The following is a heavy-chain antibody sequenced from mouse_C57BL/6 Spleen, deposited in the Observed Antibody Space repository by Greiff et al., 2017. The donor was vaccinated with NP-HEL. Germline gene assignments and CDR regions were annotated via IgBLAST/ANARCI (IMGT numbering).Heavy chain of an antibody. CDR1: GYTFTSYG. J-gene: IGHJ3*01. D-gene: IGHD4-1*01. CDR3: ARERELGRFAY. Sequence: QVQLQQSGAELARPGASVKLSCKASGYTFTSYGISWVKQRTGQGLEWIGEIYPRSGNTYYNEKFKGKATLTADKSSSTAYMELRSLTSEDSAVYFCARERELGRFAYWGQGTLVTVSA. V-gene: IGHV1-81*01. CDR2: IYPRSGNT.